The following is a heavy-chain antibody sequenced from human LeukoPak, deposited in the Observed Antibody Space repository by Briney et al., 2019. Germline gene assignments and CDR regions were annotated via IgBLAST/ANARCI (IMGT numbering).Heavy chain of an antibody. CDR3: ATWAFYHNLDV. J-gene: IGHJ6*02. CDR2: IKADGSGT. D-gene: IGHD2/OR15-2a*01. CDR1: GFTIGPYA. V-gene: IGHV3-43*02. Sequence: GGALRLSCAASGFTIGPYAMYWVRQGPGGGLEWVSVIKADGSGTFYADSVRGRFTTSRDNSKNSLYLQMNSLTSEDTALYYCATWAFYHNLDVWGQGTTVIVSS.